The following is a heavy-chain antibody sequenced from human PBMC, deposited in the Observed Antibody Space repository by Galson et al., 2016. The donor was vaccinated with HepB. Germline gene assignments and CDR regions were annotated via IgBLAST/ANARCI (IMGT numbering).Heavy chain of an antibody. CDR2: ISGGGETT. V-gene: IGHV3-48*03. CDR3: ARSVVATLYYYGSSGYAGLVY. Sequence: SLRLSCAASGFSFSNYEMNWVRQAPGKGLEWVAYISGGGETTYYADSARGRFTISRDNAKNSLYLQMNSLRAEDTAVYYCARSVVATLYYYGSSGYAGLVYWGQGTLVTVSS. CDR1: GFSFSNYE. J-gene: IGHJ4*02. D-gene: IGHD3-22*01.